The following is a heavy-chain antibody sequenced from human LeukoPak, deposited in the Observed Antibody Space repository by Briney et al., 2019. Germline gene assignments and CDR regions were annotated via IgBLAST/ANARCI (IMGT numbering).Heavy chain of an antibody. V-gene: IGHV3-9*01. Sequence: PGGSLRLSCAASGFTFEDYVMHWVRQAPGKGLEWVSGISWNSGSIGYADSVKGRFTISRDNAKNSLYLQMNSLRAEDTALYYCAASIAAAGTRSLDDAFDIWGQGTMVTVSS. CDR3: AASIAAAGTRSLDDAFDI. J-gene: IGHJ3*02. D-gene: IGHD6-13*01. CDR2: ISWNSGSI. CDR1: GFTFEDYV.